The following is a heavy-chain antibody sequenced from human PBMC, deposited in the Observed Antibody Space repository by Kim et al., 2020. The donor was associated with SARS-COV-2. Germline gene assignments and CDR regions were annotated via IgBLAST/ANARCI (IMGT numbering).Heavy chain of an antibody. J-gene: IGHJ6*02. Sequence: YADSVKGRFTISRDNSKNTLYLQMNSLRAEDTAVYYCARTGYITMVHVDVWGQGTTVTVSS. CDR3: ARTGYITMVHVDV. D-gene: IGHD3-10*01. V-gene: IGHV3-30*01.